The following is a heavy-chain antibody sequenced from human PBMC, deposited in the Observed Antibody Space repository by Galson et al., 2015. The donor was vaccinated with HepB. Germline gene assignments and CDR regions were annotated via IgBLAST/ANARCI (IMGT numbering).Heavy chain of an antibody. CDR3: ARGWDIEVTANFDY. CDR2: IKYDGSEK. CDR1: GFTYSNYW. V-gene: IGHV3-7*03. J-gene: IGHJ4*02. D-gene: IGHD2-21*02. Sequence: SLRLSGAVSGFTYSNYWMSWVRQAPGGGLEWVANIKYDGSEKYYVRSVEGRFTVAKDNGQNAPYLHMSSLRAEDTAAYYCARGWDIEVTANFDYWGQGALVTVSS.